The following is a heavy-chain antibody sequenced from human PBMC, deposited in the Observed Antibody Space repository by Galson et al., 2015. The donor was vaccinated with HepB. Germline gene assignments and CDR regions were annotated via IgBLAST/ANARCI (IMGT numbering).Heavy chain of an antibody. D-gene: IGHD2-21*02. CDR2: INPSGGST. CDR1: GYTFTSYY. J-gene: IGHJ3*02. CDR3: ARGGGSHIVVVTAILHDAFDI. V-gene: IGHV1-46*03. Sequence: SVKVSCKASGYTFTSYYMHWVRQAPGQGLEWMGIINPSGGSTSYAQKFQGRVTMTRDTSTSTVYMELSSLRSEDTAVYYCARGGGSHIVVVTAILHDAFDIWGQGTMVTVSS.